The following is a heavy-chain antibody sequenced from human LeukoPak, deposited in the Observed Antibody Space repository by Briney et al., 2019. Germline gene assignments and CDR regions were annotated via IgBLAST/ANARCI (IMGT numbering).Heavy chain of an antibody. Sequence: PGGSLRLSCTASGFTFSSYAMHWVRQAPGKGLERVAVISYDGSNKYYADSVKGRFTISRGNSKNTLYLQMNSLRAEDTAVYYCARERIVVVPAAMGGWFDPWGQGTLVTVSS. CDR1: GFTFSSYA. CDR2: ISYDGSNK. CDR3: ARERIVVVPAAMGGWFDP. V-gene: IGHV3-30*04. D-gene: IGHD2-2*01. J-gene: IGHJ5*02.